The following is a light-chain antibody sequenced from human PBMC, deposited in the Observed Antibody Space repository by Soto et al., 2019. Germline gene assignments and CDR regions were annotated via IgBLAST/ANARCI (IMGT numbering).Light chain of an antibody. CDR3: QQFKSYPFT. CDR1: QGISSA. J-gene: IGKJ4*01. Sequence: AIQLTQSPSSLSASVGDRVTITCRARQGISSALAWYQQKAGKAPKLMIYDASSLQSGVPSRFSGSGSGTDFTLTVTGLQPEDYAFYYCQQFKSYPFTFGGGTKVEIK. V-gene: IGKV1-13*02. CDR2: DAS.